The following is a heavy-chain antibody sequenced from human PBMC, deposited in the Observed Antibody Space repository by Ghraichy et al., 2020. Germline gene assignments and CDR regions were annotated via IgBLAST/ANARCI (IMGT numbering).Heavy chain of an antibody. Sequence: SETLSLTCTVSGGSISSGGYYWSWIRQHPGKGLEWIGYIYYSGSTYYNPSLKSRVTISVDTSKNQFSLKLSSVTAADTAVYYCARVGTTRNTRALPNWFDPWGQGILVTVSS. V-gene: IGHV4-31*03. CDR1: GGSISSGGYY. CDR2: IYYSGST. D-gene: IGHD1-14*01. J-gene: IGHJ5*02. CDR3: ARVGTTRNTRALPNWFDP.